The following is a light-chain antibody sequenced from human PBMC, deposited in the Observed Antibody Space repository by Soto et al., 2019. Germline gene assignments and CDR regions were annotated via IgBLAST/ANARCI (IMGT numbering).Light chain of an antibody. V-gene: IGKV3-20*01. Sequence: EIVLTQSPGTLSLSPGERATLSCRASQSIGSNYLAWYQQKPGRAPRLLIYGASSRATGVPDRFSGSGSGTDFTLTISRLEPEDFAVYYCQQYGWSPTWTFGQGTNVETK. CDR1: QSIGSNY. J-gene: IGKJ1*01. CDR2: GAS. CDR3: QQYGWSPTWT.